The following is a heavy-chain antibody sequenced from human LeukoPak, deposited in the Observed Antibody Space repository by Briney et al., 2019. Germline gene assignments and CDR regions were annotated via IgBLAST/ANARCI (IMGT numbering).Heavy chain of an antibody. Sequence: TSETLSLTCTVSVGFIRSSRSYWGWIRQPPGKGLEWIANIYYSGSTYFNPSLRSRVTISVDTSKNQFSLNLSSVTAADTAVYYCARRARLGAATTSSSDAFDIWGQGTMVTVSS. D-gene: IGHD2-15*01. CDR1: VGFIRSSRSY. CDR3: ARRARLGAATTSSSDAFDI. V-gene: IGHV4-39*01. CDR2: IYYSGST. J-gene: IGHJ3*02.